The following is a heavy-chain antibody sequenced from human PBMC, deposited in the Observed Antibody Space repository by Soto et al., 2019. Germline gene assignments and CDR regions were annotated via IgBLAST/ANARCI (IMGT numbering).Heavy chain of an antibody. Sequence: GGSLRLSCAASGFTFSSYTMHWVRQAPGKGLEWVTVISYDGNNEYYADSVKGRFTISRDNSKNTLSLQMNSLRGEDTAVYYCARDMSYGLGSFFGYWGQGTLVTVSS. D-gene: IGHD3-10*01. J-gene: IGHJ4*02. V-gene: IGHV3-30-3*01. CDR2: ISYDGNNE. CDR1: GFTFSSYT. CDR3: ARDMSYGLGSFFGY.